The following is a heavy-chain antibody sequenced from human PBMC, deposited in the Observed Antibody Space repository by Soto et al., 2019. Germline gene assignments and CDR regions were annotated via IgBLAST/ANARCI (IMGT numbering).Heavy chain of an antibody. V-gene: IGHV3-23*01. CDR2: ISGSGGST. D-gene: IGHD3-9*01. CDR3: AKASKELRYFDWLLDVYYFDY. CDR1: GFTFSSYA. J-gene: IGHJ4*02. Sequence: PGGSLRLSCAASGFTFSSYAMSWVRQAPGKGLEWVSAISGSGGSTYYADSVKGRFTISRDNSKNTLYLQMNSLRAEDTAVYYCAKASKELRYFDWLLDVYYFDYWGQGTLVTVSS.